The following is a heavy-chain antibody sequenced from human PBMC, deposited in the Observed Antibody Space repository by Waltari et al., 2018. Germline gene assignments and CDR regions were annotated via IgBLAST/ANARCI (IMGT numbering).Heavy chain of an antibody. D-gene: IGHD3-22*01. J-gene: IGHJ4*02. Sequence: EVQLLESGGGLVQPGGSLRLSCAASGFTFSSYAMSWVRQAPGKGLEWVSVIYSGGSTYYADSVKGRFTISRDNSKNTLYLQMNSLRAEDTAVYYCAKVHGGYNDYWGQGTLVTVSS. CDR3: AKVHGGYNDY. V-gene: IGHV3-23*03. CDR1: GFTFSSYA. CDR2: IYSGGST.